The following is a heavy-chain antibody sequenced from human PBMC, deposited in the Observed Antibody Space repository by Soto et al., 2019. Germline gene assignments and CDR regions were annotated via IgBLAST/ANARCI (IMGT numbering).Heavy chain of an antibody. CDR2: ITWNSGDI. D-gene: IGHD3-22*01. CDR3: ARSSVLVSRPLDL. V-gene: IGHV3-9*01. CDR1: GFTFDDYA. Sequence: EVQLVESGGGLVQPGRSLRRSCAASGFTFDDYAMHWVRQAPGKGLEWVSGITWNSGDITYTCSVKGRFSISRDNAENSLYLHMNSLRPEDTAFYYCARSSVLVSRPLDLWGQGTLVTVSA. J-gene: IGHJ5*02.